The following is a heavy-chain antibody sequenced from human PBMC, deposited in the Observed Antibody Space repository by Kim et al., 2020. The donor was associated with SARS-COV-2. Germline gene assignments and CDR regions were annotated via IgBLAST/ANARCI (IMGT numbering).Heavy chain of an antibody. J-gene: IGHJ6*02. CDR2: INWNGGST. Sequence: GGSLRLSCAASGFTFDDYGMSWVRQAPGKGLEWVSGINWNGGSTGYADSVKGRFTISRDNAKNSLYLQMNSLRAEDTALYHCARGSNLNYYGSGSYLGDGMDVWGQGTTVTVSS. V-gene: IGHV3-20*01. D-gene: IGHD3-10*01. CDR3: ARGSNLNYYGSGSYLGDGMDV. CDR1: GFTFDDYG.